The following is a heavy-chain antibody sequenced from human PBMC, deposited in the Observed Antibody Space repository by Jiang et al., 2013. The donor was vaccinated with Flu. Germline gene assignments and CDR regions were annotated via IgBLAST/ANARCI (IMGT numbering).Heavy chain of an antibody. Sequence: XFGTANYAQKFQGRVTITADESTSTAYMELSSLRSEDTAVYYCARTSGGNFDYWGQGTLVTVSS. D-gene: IGHD4-23*01. CDR3: ARTSGGNFDY. V-gene: IGHV1-69*01. J-gene: IGHJ4*02. CDR2: XFGTA.